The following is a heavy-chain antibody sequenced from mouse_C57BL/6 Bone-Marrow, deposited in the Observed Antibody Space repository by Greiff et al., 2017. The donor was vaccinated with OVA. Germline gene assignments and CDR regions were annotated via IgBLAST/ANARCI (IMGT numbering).Heavy chain of an antibody. V-gene: IGHV5-4*01. Sequence: EVQLVESGGGLVKPGGSLKLSCAASGFTFSSYAMSWVRQTPEKRLEWVATISDGGSYTYYPDNVKGRFTISRDNAKNNLYLQMSHLKSEDTAMYYCAREGDYDGYYYAMDYWGQGTSVTVSS. D-gene: IGHD2-3*01. CDR3: AREGDYDGYYYAMDY. CDR1: GFTFSSYA. CDR2: ISDGGSYT. J-gene: IGHJ4*01.